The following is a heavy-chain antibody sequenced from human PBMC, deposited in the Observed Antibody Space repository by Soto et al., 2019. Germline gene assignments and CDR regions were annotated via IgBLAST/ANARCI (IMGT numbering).Heavy chain of an antibody. CDR1: GFTFSTYA. J-gene: IGHJ3*02. CDR2: ISGSGATT. Sequence: PGGSLRLSCAASGFTFSTYAMSWVRQAPGKGLEWVSAISGSGATTYYADSVKGRFTISRDNSINRLYLQMNSLRPEDTAVYYCAHPLGYGVFDAYDIWGQGVMVTVSS. CDR3: AHPLGYGVFDAYDI. D-gene: IGHD4-17*01. V-gene: IGHV3-23*01.